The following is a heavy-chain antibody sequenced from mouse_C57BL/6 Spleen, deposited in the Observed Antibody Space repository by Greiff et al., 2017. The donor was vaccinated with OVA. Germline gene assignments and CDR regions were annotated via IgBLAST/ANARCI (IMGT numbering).Heavy chain of an antibody. V-gene: IGHV1-72*01. CDR3: ARNYGSGHWYFDV. CDR1: GYTFTSYW. Sequence: VQLQQPGAELVKPGASVKLSCKASGYTFTSYWMHWVKQRPGRGLEWIGRIDPNSGGTKYNEKFKSKATLTVDKPSSTAYMQISSLTSEDSAVYYCARNYGSGHWYFDVWGTGTTVTVSS. J-gene: IGHJ1*03. D-gene: IGHD1-1*01. CDR2: IDPNSGGT.